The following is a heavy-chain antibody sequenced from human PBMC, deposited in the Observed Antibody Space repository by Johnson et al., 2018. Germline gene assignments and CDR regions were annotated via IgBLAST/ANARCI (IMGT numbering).Heavy chain of an antibody. CDR2: ISYDGNYK. CDR3: TREAASPNDHSFIFFQY. J-gene: IGHJ1*01. V-gene: IGHV3-30-3*01. D-gene: IGHD1-1*01. CDR1: EFTFSDYA. Sequence: QVQLVQSGGGVVQPGRSLRLSCTPFEFTFSDYAMNWVRQAPGKGLEWVSVISYDGNYKDYEDSVKGRFTISRDNSNNTLYLQLSSLRPDDTAGYYCTREAASPNDHSFIFFQYWGQGTLVIVSS.